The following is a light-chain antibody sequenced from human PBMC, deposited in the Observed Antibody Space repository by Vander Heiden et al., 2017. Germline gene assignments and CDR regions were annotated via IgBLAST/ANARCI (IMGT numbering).Light chain of an antibody. Sequence: DIMMTQSPASLAVSLGERATIDCKSSQSVLYSTNNKNYLAWYQQKPGQPPKLLIYWASTREPGVPDRFSGSGSATDFTLTISSRQAEDVAVYYCQQYYSTPGFTFGPGTKVDIK. V-gene: IGKV4-1*01. CDR2: WAS. CDR1: QSVLYSTNNKNY. J-gene: IGKJ3*01. CDR3: QQYYSTPGFT.